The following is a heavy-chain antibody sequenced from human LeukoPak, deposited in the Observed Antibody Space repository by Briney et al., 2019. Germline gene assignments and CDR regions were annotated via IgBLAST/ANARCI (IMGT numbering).Heavy chain of an antibody. CDR1: GYTCTSYD. J-gene: IGHJ5*02. Sequence: ASVKVSCKASGYTCTSYDINWVRQATGQGLEWTGWMNPNSGSTGYAQKFQGRVTFTRNTSISTAYMELSSLRSEDTAVYYCARGKELGYCTNGVCPNWFDPWGQGTLVTVSS. CDR3: ARGKELGYCTNGVCPNWFDP. CDR2: MNPNSGST. V-gene: IGHV1-8*03. D-gene: IGHD2-8*01.